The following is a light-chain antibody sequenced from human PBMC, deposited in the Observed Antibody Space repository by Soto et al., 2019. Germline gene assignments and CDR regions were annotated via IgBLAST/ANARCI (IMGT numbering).Light chain of an antibody. CDR2: DAS. CDR3: QQGSNWPRT. Sequence: EIVWTQSPATLSLSPGERATLSCRASQSVSSSLAWYQQKPGQAPRLLIYDASNRATAIPARFSGSGSGTDFTLTISSLEPEDSAVYYCQQGSNWPRTFGGGSKVEIK. V-gene: IGKV3-11*01. J-gene: IGKJ4*01. CDR1: QSVSSS.